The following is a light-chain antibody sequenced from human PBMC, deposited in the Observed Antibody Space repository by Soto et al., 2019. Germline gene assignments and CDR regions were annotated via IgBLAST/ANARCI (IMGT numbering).Light chain of an antibody. CDR1: QSISNW. J-gene: IGKJ4*01. Sequence: DIQMTQSPSSVSASVGDRVTITCRASQSISNWLAWFQQKPGEAPRLLIYAASSLHSGVPSRFSGSGSATDFTLTISGLQPEEFATYYCQQGNSFPLTFGGGTKVEIK. V-gene: IGKV1-12*01. CDR2: AAS. CDR3: QQGNSFPLT.